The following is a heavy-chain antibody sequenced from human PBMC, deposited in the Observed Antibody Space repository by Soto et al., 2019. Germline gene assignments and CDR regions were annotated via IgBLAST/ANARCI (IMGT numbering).Heavy chain of an antibody. D-gene: IGHD6-19*01. J-gene: IGHJ4*02. Sequence: QVQLVQSGAEVKKPGASVKVSCKASGYTFTSYAIHWVRQAPGQRLEWMGWINAGNGNTKYSQKFQDRVTITRDTSASTAYMELRSLRSEDTAVYYCARDLGGWPDYWGQGTLVNVSS. V-gene: IGHV1-3*01. CDR2: INAGNGNT. CDR3: ARDLGGWPDY. CDR1: GYTFTSYA.